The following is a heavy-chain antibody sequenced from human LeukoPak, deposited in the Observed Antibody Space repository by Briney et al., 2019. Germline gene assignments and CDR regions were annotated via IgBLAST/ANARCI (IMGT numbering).Heavy chain of an antibody. CDR3: ATASKYYDFWSSPLGYLDY. D-gene: IGHD3-3*01. CDR2: FDPEDGET. J-gene: IGHJ4*02. V-gene: IGHV1-24*01. Sequence: ASVKVSCKVSGYTLTELSMHWVRQAPGKGLEWMGGFDPEDGETIYAQKFQGRVTMTEDTSTDTAYMELSSLRSEDTAVYYCATASKYYDFWSSPLGYLDYWGQGTLVTVSS. CDR1: GYTLTELS.